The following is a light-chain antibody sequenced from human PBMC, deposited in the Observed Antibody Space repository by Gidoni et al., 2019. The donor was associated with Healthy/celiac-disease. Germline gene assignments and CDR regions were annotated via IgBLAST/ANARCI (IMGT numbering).Light chain of an antibody. CDR2: AAS. V-gene: IGKV1-39*01. CDR1: QSISSY. J-gene: IGKJ1*01. CDR3: QQSYSTHPRT. Sequence: DIQMTQSPSSLSASVGDRVTITCRASQSISSYLNWYQQKPGKAPKLLIYAASSLQSGVPSRFSGSGSGTDFTLTISSLHPEDFATYYCQQSYSTHPRTFGQGTKVEIK.